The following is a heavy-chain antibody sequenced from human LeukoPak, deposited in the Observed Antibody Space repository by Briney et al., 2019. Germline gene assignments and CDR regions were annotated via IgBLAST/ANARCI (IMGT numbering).Heavy chain of an antibody. V-gene: IGHV3-48*01. CDR2: IGSDSSTI. Sequence: GGSLRLSCAASGFTLSSYSMNWVRQAPGKGLEWASYIGSDSSTIYYTDSVKGRFTISRDNARNSLFLQMNSLRAEDTAVYYCARDLDWGPDYWGQGTLVTVSS. CDR1: GFTLSSYS. D-gene: IGHD3-9*01. CDR3: ARDLDWGPDY. J-gene: IGHJ4*02.